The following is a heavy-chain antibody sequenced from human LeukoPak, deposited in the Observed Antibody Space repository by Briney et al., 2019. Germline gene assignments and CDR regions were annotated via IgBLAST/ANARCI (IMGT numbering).Heavy chain of an antibody. CDR3: ARRFDS. V-gene: IGHV3-48*03. CDR2: ISSTGTI. J-gene: IGHJ4*02. Sequence: PGGSLRLSCAASGFTFSTYSMNWVRQAPGKGLEGVSYISSTGTIYYADSVKGRFTISRDNAKNSLYLQMNSLRAEDTAIYYCARRFDSWGQGTLVTVSS. CDR1: GFTFSTYS.